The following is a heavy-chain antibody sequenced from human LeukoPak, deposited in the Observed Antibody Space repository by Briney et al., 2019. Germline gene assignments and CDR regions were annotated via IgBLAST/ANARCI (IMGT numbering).Heavy chain of an antibody. CDR3: AKEEGWFGELPLSDY. D-gene: IGHD3-10*01. J-gene: IGHJ4*02. CDR1: GFTFNNYG. V-gene: IGHV3-30*02. Sequence: GGSLRLSCAASGFTFNNYGMNWVRQAPGEGLEWVAYIRHDGSNKNYADSVKGRFTISRDNSKNTLYLQMNSLRAEDTAVYYCAKEEGWFGELPLSDYWGQGTLVTVSS. CDR2: IRHDGSNK.